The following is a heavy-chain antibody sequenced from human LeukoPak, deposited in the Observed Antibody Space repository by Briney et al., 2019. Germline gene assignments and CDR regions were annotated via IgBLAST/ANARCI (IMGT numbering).Heavy chain of an antibody. D-gene: IGHD3-9*01. J-gene: IGHJ4*02. V-gene: IGHV3-23*01. CDR3: AKDYGGELRYFDWLFSYFDY. CDR2: ISGSSGST. Sequence: PGGSLRLSCAASGFTFSSYAMSWVRQAPGKGLEWVSGISGSSGSTYYADSVKGRFTISRDNSKNTLYLHMYSLRAEDTAIYYCAKDYGGELRYFDWLFSYFDYWGQGTLVTVSS. CDR1: GFTFSSYA.